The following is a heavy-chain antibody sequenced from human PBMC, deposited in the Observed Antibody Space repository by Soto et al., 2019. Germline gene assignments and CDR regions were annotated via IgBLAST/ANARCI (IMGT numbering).Heavy chain of an antibody. V-gene: IGHV1-2*02. CDR2: INPNSGGT. CDR1: GYTFTGYY. CDR3: ARVNIAATYYYGMDV. D-gene: IGHD6-6*01. J-gene: IGHJ6*02. Sequence: SVKVSCKASGYTFTGYYMHWVRQAPGQGLEWMGWINPNSGGTNYAQKFQGRVTMTRDTSISTAYMELSRLRSDDTAVYYCARVNIAATYYYGMDVWGQGTTVTVSS.